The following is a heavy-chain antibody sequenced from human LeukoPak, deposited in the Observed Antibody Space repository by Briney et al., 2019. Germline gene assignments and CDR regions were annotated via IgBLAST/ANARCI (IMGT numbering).Heavy chain of an antibody. CDR3: ARAAAGLPFDS. Sequence: PGGSLRLSCAASGFTFSNYGMHWVRQAPGKGLEWVVFIRYDGSNKSYADSVKGRFTISRDNSKNTLYLQMNSLRAEDTAVYYCARAAAGLPFDSWGQGTLVTVSS. D-gene: IGHD3-16*01. CDR1: GFTFSNYG. CDR2: IRYDGSNK. V-gene: IGHV3-30*02. J-gene: IGHJ4*02.